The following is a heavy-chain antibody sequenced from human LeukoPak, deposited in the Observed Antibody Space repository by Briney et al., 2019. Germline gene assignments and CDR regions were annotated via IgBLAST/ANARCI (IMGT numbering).Heavy chain of an antibody. D-gene: IGHD6-6*01. V-gene: IGHV4-61*02. Sequence: SETLSLTCTVSGGSISSGSYYWSWIRQPAGKGLEWIGRIYTSGSTNYNPSLKSRVTISVDTSKNQFSLKLSSVTAADTAVYYCARDALYSSSPNWYFDLWGRGTLVTVSS. CDR3: ARDALYSSSPNWYFDL. CDR2: IYTSGST. J-gene: IGHJ2*01. CDR1: GGSISSGSYY.